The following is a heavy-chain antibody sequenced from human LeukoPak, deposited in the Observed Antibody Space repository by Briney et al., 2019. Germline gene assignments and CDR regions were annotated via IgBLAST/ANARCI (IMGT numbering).Heavy chain of an antibody. V-gene: IGHV3-7*01. D-gene: IGHD6-19*01. CDR3: ARVRGIAVAGTASIYFDY. CDR2: IKEDGSEK. CDR1: GFSLSSYW. J-gene: IGHJ4*02. Sequence: PGGSLRLSCAASGFSLSSYWMSWVRQGPGEGLEWVAHIKEDGSEKYYVDSVKGRFTISRDNAKNSLYLQMNSLRAEDTAVYYCARVRGIAVAGTASIYFDYWGQGTLVTVSS.